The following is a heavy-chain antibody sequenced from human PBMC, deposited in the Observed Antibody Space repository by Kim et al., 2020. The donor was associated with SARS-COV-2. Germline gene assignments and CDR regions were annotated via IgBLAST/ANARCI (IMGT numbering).Heavy chain of an antibody. D-gene: IGHD3-22*01. Sequence: KYSQKLQGRVTITRDKSASTAYMELSSLRAEDTAVYYCARGYDSSGRFDYWGQGTLVTVSS. J-gene: IGHJ4*02. CDR3: ARGYDSSGRFDY. V-gene: IGHV1-3*01.